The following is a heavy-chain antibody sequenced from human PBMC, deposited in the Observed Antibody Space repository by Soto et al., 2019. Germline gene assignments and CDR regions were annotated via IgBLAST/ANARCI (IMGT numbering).Heavy chain of an antibody. J-gene: IGHJ5*02. CDR3: ERVIGDIEWYNWFDP. Sequence: AAVKCSFKASVYTFTSYVISWLRRAPLQGLDCIVWISAYNGNTNYAQKLQGRVTMTTDTSTSTAYMELRSLRSDDTAVYYCERVIGDIEWYNWFDPWGQGTLVTVSS. D-gene: IGHD2-15*01. CDR2: ISAYNGNT. CDR1: VYTFTSYV. V-gene: IGHV1-18*01.